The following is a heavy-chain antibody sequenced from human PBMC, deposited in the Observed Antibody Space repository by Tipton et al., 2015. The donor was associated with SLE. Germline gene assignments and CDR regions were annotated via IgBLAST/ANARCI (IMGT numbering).Heavy chain of an antibody. CDR2: IWYDGSNK. Sequence: SLRLSCAASGFTFSSYGMHWVRQAPGKGLEWVAVIWYDGSNKYYADSVKGRFTISRDNSKNTLYLQMNSLRAEDTAVYYCAKGGLTTVTNWYFDLWGRGTPVTVSS. D-gene: IGHD4-17*01. CDR3: AKGGLTTVTNWYFDL. V-gene: IGHV3-33*06. J-gene: IGHJ2*01. CDR1: GFTFSSYG.